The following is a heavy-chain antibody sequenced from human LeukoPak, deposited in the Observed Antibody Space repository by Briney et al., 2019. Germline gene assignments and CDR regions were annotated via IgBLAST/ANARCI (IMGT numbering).Heavy chain of an antibody. Sequence: SVKVSCKASGYTFTSYAMHWVRQAPGQGLEWMGWINPNSGGTNYAQKFQGWVTMTRDTSISTAYMELSRLRSDDTAVYYCARGVIAALVNWFDPWGQGTLVTVSS. CDR1: GYTFTSYA. CDR3: ARGVIAALVNWFDP. D-gene: IGHD2-15*01. J-gene: IGHJ5*02. CDR2: INPNSGGT. V-gene: IGHV1-2*04.